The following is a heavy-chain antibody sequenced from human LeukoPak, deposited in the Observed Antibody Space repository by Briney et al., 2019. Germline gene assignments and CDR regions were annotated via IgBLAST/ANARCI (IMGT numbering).Heavy chain of an antibody. Sequence: SETLSLTCAVSGGSFSDYYWSWIRQPPGKGLEWIGEINHSGSTNYNPSLKSRVTISVDTSKNQFSLKLSSVTAADTAVYYCARKRVLRYFDWLPRRGSNSGYFDYWGQGTLVTVSS. CDR1: GGSFSDYY. J-gene: IGHJ4*02. V-gene: IGHV4-34*01. D-gene: IGHD3-9*01. CDR2: INHSGST. CDR3: ARKRVLRYFDWLPRRGSNSGYFDY.